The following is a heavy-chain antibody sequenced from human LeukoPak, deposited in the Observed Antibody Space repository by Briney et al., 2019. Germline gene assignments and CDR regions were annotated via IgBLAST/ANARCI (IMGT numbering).Heavy chain of an antibody. CDR2: MYKSGST. Sequence: SETLSLTCTVSGGSISSYYWIWIRHPPGKGLEWTGYMYKSGSTNYNPSLKSRVTISVDTSKNQFSLKLSSVTAADTAVYYCARALYGDPRKRYFDLWGRGTLVTVSS. V-gene: IGHV4-59*01. J-gene: IGHJ2*01. D-gene: IGHD4-17*01. CDR1: GGSISSYY. CDR3: ARALYGDPRKRYFDL.